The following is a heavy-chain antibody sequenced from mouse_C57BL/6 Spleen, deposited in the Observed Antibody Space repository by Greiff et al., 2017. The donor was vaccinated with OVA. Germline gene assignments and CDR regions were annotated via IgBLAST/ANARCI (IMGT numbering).Heavy chain of an antibody. D-gene: IGHD2-4*01. V-gene: IGHV1-82*01. CDR2: IYPGDGDT. CDR3: ARGVYYDYDFAY. CDR1: GYAFSSSW. Sequence: QVQLKQSGPELVKPGASVKISCKASGYAFSSSWMNWVKQRPGKGLEWIGRIYPGDGDTNYNGKFKGKATLTADKSSSTAYMQLSSLTAEDSAVYFCARGVYYDYDFAYWGQGTLVTVSA. J-gene: IGHJ3*01.